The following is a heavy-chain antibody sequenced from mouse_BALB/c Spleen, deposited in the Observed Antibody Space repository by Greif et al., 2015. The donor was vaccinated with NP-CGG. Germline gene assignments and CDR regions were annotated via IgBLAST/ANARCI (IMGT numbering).Heavy chain of an antibody. J-gene: IGHJ3*01. CDR3: ARWDLSTASWFAY. D-gene: IGHD1-2*01. Sequence: QVQLQQSGAELVRPGSSVKISCKASGYAFSSHWMNWVKQRPGQGLEWIGQIYPGDGDTNYNEKFKGKATLTADKSSSSAYLQLSIRTSEVSAVYFCARWDLSTASWFAYWGQGTLVTVSA. CDR2: IYPGDGDT. CDR1: GYAFSSHW. V-gene: IGHV1-80*01.